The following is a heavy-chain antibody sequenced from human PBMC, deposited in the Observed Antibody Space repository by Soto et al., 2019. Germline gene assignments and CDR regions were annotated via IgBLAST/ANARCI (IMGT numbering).Heavy chain of an antibody. D-gene: IGHD5-18*01. Sequence: SETLSLTCAVSGGSISSGGYSWSWIRQPPGKGLEWIGYIYHSGSTYYNPSLKSRVTISVDRSKNQFSLKLSSVTAADTAVYYCASATTDTAMAPGYWGHGTLVTVSS. J-gene: IGHJ4*01. CDR3: ASATTDTAMAPGY. CDR2: IYHSGST. V-gene: IGHV4-30-2*01. CDR1: GGSISSGGYS.